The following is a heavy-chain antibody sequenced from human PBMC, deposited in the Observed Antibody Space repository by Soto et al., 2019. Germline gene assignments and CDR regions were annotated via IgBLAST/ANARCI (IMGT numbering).Heavy chain of an antibody. CDR2: IYHSGST. CDR3: ARRGAWGYYFDV. V-gene: IGHV4-30-2*01. Sequence: QLQLQESGSGLVKPSQTLSLTCAVSGDSLTSGPYSRSWIRQPPGKGLEWIGYIYHSGSTYYTPSLRSRVFMSVDRSKNQFSLHLSSVTAADTAMYFCARRGAWGYYFDVWGQGALVTVAS. CDR1: GDSLTSGPYS. J-gene: IGHJ4*02. D-gene: IGHD7-27*01.